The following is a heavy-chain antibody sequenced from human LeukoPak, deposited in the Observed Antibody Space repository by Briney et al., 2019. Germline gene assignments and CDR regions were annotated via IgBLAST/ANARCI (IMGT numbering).Heavy chain of an antibody. CDR3: AVSRMGGYFYY. CDR1: GFTVSRNY. V-gene: IGHV3-53*01. CDR2: IYSGGST. Sequence: GGSLRLSCAPSGFTVSRNYMSWVRQAPGKGLEGVSVIYSGGSTYYSDSVKGRFNIYRENSKNTRYLKMNRLRAEDTAVYYCAVSRMGGYFYYWGQGTLVTVSS. D-gene: IGHD3-16*01. J-gene: IGHJ4*02.